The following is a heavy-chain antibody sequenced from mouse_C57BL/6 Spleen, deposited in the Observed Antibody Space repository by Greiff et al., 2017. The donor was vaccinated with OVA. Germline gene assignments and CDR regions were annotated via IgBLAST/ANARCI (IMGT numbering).Heavy chain of an antibody. CDR1: GYTFTSYW. Sequence: VQLQQPRTELVKPGASVKLSCKASGYTFTSYWMHWVKQRPGQGLEWIGNINPSNGGTNYNEKFKSKATLTVDKSSSTAYMQLSSLTSEDSAVYYCARTPPGTLYAMDYWGQGTSVTVSS. J-gene: IGHJ4*01. D-gene: IGHD4-1*01. CDR3: ARTPPGTLYAMDY. V-gene: IGHV1-53*01. CDR2: INPSNGGT.